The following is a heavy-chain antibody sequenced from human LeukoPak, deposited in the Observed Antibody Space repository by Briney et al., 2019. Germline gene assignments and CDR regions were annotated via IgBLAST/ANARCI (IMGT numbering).Heavy chain of an antibody. CDR3: ARFRGYGRLYYFDY. Sequence: SETLSLTCTVPGGSISSYYWSWIRQPPGKGLEWIGYIYYSGSTNYNPSLKSRVTISVDTSKNQFSLKLSSVTAADTAVYYCARFRGYGRLYYFDYWGQGTLVTVSS. D-gene: IGHD5-12*01. CDR1: GGSISSYY. J-gene: IGHJ4*02. V-gene: IGHV4-59*12. CDR2: IYYSGST.